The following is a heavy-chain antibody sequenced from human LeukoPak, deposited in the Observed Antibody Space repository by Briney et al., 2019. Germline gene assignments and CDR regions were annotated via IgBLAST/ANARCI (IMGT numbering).Heavy chain of an antibody. J-gene: IGHJ6*03. CDR1: EFSFRTYA. D-gene: IGHD1-1*01. CDR2: ISVNDQGST. V-gene: IGHV3-23*01. CDR3: AKGAVESLDYYFYMEV. Sequence: GGSLRLSCTTSEFSFRTYAMTWVRQAPGKGLEWVSTISVNDQGSTYYTDSVKGRFTISRDTSQNTLSLQMNSLRAEDTAVYYCAKGAVESLDYYFYMEVWGKGTTVTVSS.